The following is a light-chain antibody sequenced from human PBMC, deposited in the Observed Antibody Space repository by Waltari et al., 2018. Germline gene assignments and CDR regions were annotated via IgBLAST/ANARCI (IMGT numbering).Light chain of an antibody. J-gene: IGLJ3*02. V-gene: IGLV2-8*01. CDR1: NSDVADYDY. CDR3: SSYARSSHVV. CDR2: DVT. Sequence: QSALTQPPSASGSPGQSVTISCTGTNSDVADYDYVSWYQYHPGKAPKLLIYDVTKRPSGVPDRFSGSKSGNTASLTVSGLQAEDEADYYCSSYARSSHVVFGGGTKLTVL.